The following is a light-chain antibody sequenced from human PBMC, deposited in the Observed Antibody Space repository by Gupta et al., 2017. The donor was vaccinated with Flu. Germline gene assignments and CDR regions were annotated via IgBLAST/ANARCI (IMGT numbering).Light chain of an antibody. CDR2: QDR. Sequence: SYELTQPPSVSVSPGQTATITCSGDKLGDKYVCWYQQKPGLSPVLVIYQDRKRPSGIPERFSGSNSGNTATLTISGTQAMDEADYYCQAWDNNIVVFGGGTKLTVL. V-gene: IGLV3-1*01. J-gene: IGLJ2*01. CDR1: KLGDKY. CDR3: QAWDNNIVV.